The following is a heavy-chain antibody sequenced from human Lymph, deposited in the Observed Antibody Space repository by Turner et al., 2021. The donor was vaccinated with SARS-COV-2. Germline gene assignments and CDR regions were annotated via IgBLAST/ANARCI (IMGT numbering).Heavy chain of an antibody. CDR1: GDSMNSNY. J-gene: IGHJ5*02. Sequence: QVQLQESGTRLEKPLETLSLACTVSGDSMNSNYWSWIREPPWRRLEWIGYIYYRGSTNYNPSLESRVTISVDTSRNQFSLHLTSVTAADTAIYYCASETVNNWVDPWGQGTLVTVSS. CDR2: IYYRGST. CDR3: ASETVNNWVDP. V-gene: IGHV4-59*01. D-gene: IGHD2-21*02.